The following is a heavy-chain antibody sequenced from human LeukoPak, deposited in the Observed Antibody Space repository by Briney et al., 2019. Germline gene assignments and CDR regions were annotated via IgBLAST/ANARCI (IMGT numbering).Heavy chain of an antibody. V-gene: IGHV4-59*08. CDR2: IYYSGSS. D-gene: IGHD6-19*01. Sequence: PSETLSLTCTVSGGPMSPYHWCWIRHPPGKGLEWTGYIYYSGSSNYNPSLNSRVTISVDTSKNQFSLRLSTVTAADTAIYYCARAVSGRFDYWGQGTLVTVSS. CDR1: GGPMSPYH. J-gene: IGHJ4*02. CDR3: ARAVSGRFDY.